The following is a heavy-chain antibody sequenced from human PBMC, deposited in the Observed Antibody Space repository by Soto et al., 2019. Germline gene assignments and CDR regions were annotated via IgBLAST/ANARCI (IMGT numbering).Heavy chain of an antibody. V-gene: IGHV3-23*01. CDR1: GFTFKSYA. D-gene: IGHD3-10*01. J-gene: IGHJ6*02. CDR3: ARGGGGAYGMDV. CDR2: ITGSGDST. Sequence: EVQLLESGGDLVQPGGSLRLSCAASGFTFKSYAVSWVRQAPGKGLEWVSVITGSGDSTYYADSVKGRFTISRDNSKNTLYLQMNSLRAEDTAVYYCARGGGGAYGMDVWGQGTTVTVSS.